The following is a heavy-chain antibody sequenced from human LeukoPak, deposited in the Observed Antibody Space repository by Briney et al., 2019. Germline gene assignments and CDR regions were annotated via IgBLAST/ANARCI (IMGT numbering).Heavy chain of an antibody. D-gene: IGHD1-20*01. CDR1: GYTFTDFY. V-gene: IGHV1-2*06. J-gene: IGHJ4*02. Sequence: VASVNVSCKASGYTFTDFYMHWVRQAPGQGLEWMGRINPNSGGTIYAQKFQGRVTMTRDTSISTVYMELSRLRSDDTAVDYCAREGNWNDEQVWGQGTLVTVSS. CDR2: INPNSGGT. CDR3: AREGNWNDEQV.